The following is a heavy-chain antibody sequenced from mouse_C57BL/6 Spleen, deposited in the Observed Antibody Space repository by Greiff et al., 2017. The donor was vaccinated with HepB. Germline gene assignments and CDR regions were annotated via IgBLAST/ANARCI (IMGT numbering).Heavy chain of an antibody. V-gene: IGHV5-17*01. D-gene: IGHD1-1*01. CDR3: ARPSITTVPPFAY. J-gene: IGHJ3*01. CDR2: ISSGSSTI. CDR1: GFTFSDYG. Sequence: EVKLVESGGGLVKPGGSLKLSCAASGFTFSDYGMHWVRQAPEKGLEWVAYISSGSSTIYYADTVKGQFTISRDNAKNTLFLQMTSLRSEDTAMYYCARPSITTVPPFAYWGQGTLVTVSA.